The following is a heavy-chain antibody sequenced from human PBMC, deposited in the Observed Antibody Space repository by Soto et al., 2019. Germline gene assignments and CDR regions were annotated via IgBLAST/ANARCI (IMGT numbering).Heavy chain of an antibody. J-gene: IGHJ4*02. CDR2: INPNGGST. CDR3: ARSLLQGDF. CDR1: GYTFIHYY. D-gene: IGHD2-21*01. V-gene: IGHV1-46*01. Sequence: QVQLVQSGAEVKKPGASVKISCKASGYTFIHYYIHWVRQAPGQGLEWMAIINPNGGSTNYEQKCQGRVTVTSDTSTPTFSMGLNSLVSDDPSVYCCARSLLQGDFWGQGTLVTVSS.